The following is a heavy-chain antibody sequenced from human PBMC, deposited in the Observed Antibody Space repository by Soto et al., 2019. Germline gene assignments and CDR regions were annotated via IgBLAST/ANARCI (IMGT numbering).Heavy chain of an antibody. J-gene: IGHJ6*02. Sequence: PSETLSLTCAVYGGSFSGYYWSWIRQPPGKGLEWIGEINHSGSTNYNPSLKSRVTISVDTSKNQFSLKLSSVTAADTAVYYCARGRRVVVAEYYYYHGMDVWGQGTTVTVPS. CDR3: ARGRRVVVAEYYYYHGMDV. V-gene: IGHV4-34*01. D-gene: IGHD2-15*01. CDR1: GGSFSGYY. CDR2: INHSGST.